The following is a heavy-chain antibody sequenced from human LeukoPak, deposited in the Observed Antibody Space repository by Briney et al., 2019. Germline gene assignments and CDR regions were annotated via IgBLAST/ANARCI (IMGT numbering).Heavy chain of an antibody. CDR2: ISYDGSNK. CDR1: GFTFSSYA. J-gene: IGHJ4*02. CDR3: ARGLRAAAGSPSDY. D-gene: IGHD6-13*01. V-gene: IGHV3-30-3*01. Sequence: GGSLRLSCAASGFTFSSYAMHWVRQAPGKGLEWVAVISYDGSNKYYADSVKGRFTISRDNSKNTLYLQMNSLRAEDTAVYYCARGLRAAAGSPSDYWGQGTLVTVSS.